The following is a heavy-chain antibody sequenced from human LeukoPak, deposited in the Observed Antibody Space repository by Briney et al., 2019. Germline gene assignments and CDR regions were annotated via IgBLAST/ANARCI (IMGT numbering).Heavy chain of an antibody. Sequence: SETLSLTCTVSGGSISSYYWSWIRQPPGKGLEWIGYIYYRGSTNYNPSLKSRVTISVDTSKNQFSLKLSSVTAADTAVYYCAALGYSYGFDYWGQGTLVTVSS. CDR1: GGSISSYY. D-gene: IGHD5-18*01. J-gene: IGHJ4*02. V-gene: IGHV4-59*01. CDR2: IYYRGST. CDR3: AALGYSYGFDY.